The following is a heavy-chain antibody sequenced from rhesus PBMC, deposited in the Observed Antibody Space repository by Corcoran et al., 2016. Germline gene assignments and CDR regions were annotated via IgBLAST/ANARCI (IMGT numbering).Heavy chain of an antibody. CDR3: TRVGRWLAHTYFDY. J-gene: IGHJ4*01. CDR2: ISESGCTI. V-gene: IGHV3-100*02. Sequence: DVQLVESGGGLVKPGGSLRLSCVASGFTFSSYEMHWVRQAPGKGLEGVLVISESGCTIYNAYSIKGRFTISRDNAKNSLFLQMNSLRAEDTAVYYGTRVGRWLAHTYFDYWGQGVLVTVSS. D-gene: IGHD6-37*01. CDR1: GFTFSSYE.